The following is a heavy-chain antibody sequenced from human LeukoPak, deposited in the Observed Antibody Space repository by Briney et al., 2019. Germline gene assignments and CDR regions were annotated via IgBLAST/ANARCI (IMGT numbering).Heavy chain of an antibody. J-gene: IGHJ4*02. D-gene: IGHD4-17*01. CDR3: ARGERHTVTTIY. V-gene: IGHV3-74*01. CDR2: INSDGFST. CDR1: GFTFSSYA. Sequence: GGSLRLSCAASGFTFSSYAMSWVRQVPGKGLVWVSRINSDGFSTSYADSVRGRFSISRDNAKNTLYLQMDSLRAEDTAVYYCARGERHTVTTIYWGQGALVTVSS.